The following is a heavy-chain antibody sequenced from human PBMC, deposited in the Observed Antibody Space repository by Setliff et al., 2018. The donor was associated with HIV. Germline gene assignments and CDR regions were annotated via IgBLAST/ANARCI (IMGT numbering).Heavy chain of an antibody. V-gene: IGHV1-3*04. CDR2: IKTGNGDT. J-gene: IGHJ5*02. CDR1: GYSSSSHP. D-gene: IGHD6-19*01. CDR3: ARDVGSVWHNWFDP. Sequence: ASVKVSCKTSGYSSSSHPIHWVRQAPGQRPEWMGWIKTGNGDTQYSQKFRDRVTITRDTSADTVYMELSSLRSEDTAVYYCARDVGSVWHNWFDPWGQGTLVTVSS.